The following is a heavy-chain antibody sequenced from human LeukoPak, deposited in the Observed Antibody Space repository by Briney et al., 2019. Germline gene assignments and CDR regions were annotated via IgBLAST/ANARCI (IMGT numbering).Heavy chain of an antibody. Sequence: SETLSLTCTVSGGSISSGGYYWSWIRQHPGKGLEWIGYIYYSGSTNYNPPLKSRVTISVDTSKNQFSLKLSSVTAADTAVYYCKFGGVIADQEYYFDYWGQGTLVTVSS. CDR2: IYYSGST. CDR1: GGSISSGGYY. J-gene: IGHJ4*02. V-gene: IGHV4-31*09. D-gene: IGHD3-16*02. CDR3: KFGGVIADQEYYFDY.